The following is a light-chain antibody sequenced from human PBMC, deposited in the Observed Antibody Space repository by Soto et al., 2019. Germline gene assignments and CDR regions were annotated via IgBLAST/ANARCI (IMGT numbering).Light chain of an antibody. J-gene: IGLJ7*01. V-gene: IGLV2-14*01. Sequence: QSALTQPASVSGSPGQSITISCTGTSSDVGGYNYVSWYQQHPGKAPKLMIYEVSNRPSGVSNRFSGSKSGNTASLTISGLQAEDEADYYCSSFTNSGTVVFGGGTQLTVL. CDR1: SSDVGGYNY. CDR3: SSFTNSGTVV. CDR2: EVS.